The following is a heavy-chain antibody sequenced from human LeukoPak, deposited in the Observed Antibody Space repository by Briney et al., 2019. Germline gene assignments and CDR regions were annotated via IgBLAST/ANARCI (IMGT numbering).Heavy chain of an antibody. CDR3: ARVRAVAGTDVLYYFDY. V-gene: IGHV3-74*01. CDR1: GFTFSSYW. CDR2: ISSDESRT. J-gene: IGHJ4*02. D-gene: IGHD6-19*01. Sequence: GGSLPHSCAASGFTFSSYWLHWVRQAPGKGLVWVSRISSDESRTNYADSVKGRFTISRDNAKNTVFLQMNSLRAEDTAVYYCARVRAVAGTDVLYYFDYWGEGTPGSVSS.